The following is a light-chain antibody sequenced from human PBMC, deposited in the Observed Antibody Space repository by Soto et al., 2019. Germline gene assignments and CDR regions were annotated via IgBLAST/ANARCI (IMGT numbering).Light chain of an antibody. CDR2: AAS. Sequence: DIQMTQSPSSLSASVGDRVTITCRASQSISSYLNWYQQKPGKAPKXLIYAASSLQSGVPSRFSGSGSGTDLTITISSLQPEDFETYYGQQSYSTPRTFGQGTRLEIK. CDR3: QQSYSTPRT. CDR1: QSISSY. J-gene: IGKJ5*01. V-gene: IGKV1-39*01.